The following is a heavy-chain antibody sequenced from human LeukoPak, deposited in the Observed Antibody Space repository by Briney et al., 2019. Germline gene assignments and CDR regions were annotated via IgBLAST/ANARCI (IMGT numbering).Heavy chain of an antibody. Sequence: GGSLRLSCAASGFMFSSNWMSWVRLAPGKGLEWVANIKEDGTETCYVDSVKGRFTISRDNAKNSLYLQMNSLRVEDTAVYYCAKEGRSLQTYWGQGTLVTVSS. D-gene: IGHD5-24*01. V-gene: IGHV3-7*03. J-gene: IGHJ4*02. CDR3: AKEGRSLQTY. CDR2: IKEDGTET. CDR1: GFMFSSNW.